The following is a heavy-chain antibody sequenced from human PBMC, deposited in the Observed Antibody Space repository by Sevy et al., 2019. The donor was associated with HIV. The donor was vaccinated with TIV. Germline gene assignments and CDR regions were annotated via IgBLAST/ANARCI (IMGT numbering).Heavy chain of an antibody. V-gene: IGHV3-7*01. CDR3: ARGSFCCSASCYSGGYHY. Sequence: GGSLRLSCAASGFTFSSYWLNWVRQAPGKGLEWVANIKQDGSERYYVDSVKGRFTISRDNAKNSLYLQMNSLRAEDTAVYYCARGSFCCSASCYSGGYHYWGQGTLVTVSS. CDR1: GFTFSSYW. J-gene: IGHJ4*02. D-gene: IGHD2-2*01. CDR2: IKQDGSER.